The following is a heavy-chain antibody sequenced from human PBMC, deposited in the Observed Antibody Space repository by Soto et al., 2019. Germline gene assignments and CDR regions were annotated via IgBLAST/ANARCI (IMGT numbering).Heavy chain of an antibody. V-gene: IGHV3-48*03. Sequence: PGGYLRLSWSASGFTFSSYDMHWVRQAPGKGLEWVSCISGSGSAIYYADSVRGRFTSSRDNPKNSVYLHMTSLRADDTAVYYCTKASAGLYNFYGMDVWGQGTTVTVSS. CDR1: GFTFSSYD. D-gene: IGHD1-1*01. J-gene: IGHJ6*02. CDR3: TKASAGLYNFYGMDV. CDR2: ISGSGSAI.